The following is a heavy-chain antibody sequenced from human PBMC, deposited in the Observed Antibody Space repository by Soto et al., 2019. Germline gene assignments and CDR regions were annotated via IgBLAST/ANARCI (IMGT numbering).Heavy chain of an antibody. V-gene: IGHV3-23*05. J-gene: IGHJ4*02. Sequence: SLRLSCATSGFTVDNGMTWVRQTPGKGLEWVSSIDYYATNRHYADSVKGRFTISRDKARNTVALQMSNLRAEDTALYYCVSWVSAHFEKWGPATLVTVSS. CDR2: IDYYATNR. D-gene: IGHD2-8*01. CDR3: VSWVSAHFEK. CDR1: GFTVDNG.